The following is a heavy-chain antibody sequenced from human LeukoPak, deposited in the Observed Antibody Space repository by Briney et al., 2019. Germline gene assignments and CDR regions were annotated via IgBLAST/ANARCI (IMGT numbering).Heavy chain of an antibody. J-gene: IGHJ3*02. CDR2: IYYSGST. CDR1: GGSISSYY. Sequence: SETLSLTCTVSGGSISSYYWSWIRQPPGKGLEWIGYIYYSGSTNYNPSLKSRVTISVDTSKNQFSLKLSSVTAADTAVYYCARHVPQVSGYPDAFDIWGQGTMVTVSS. V-gene: IGHV4-59*08. D-gene: IGHD5-18*01. CDR3: ARHVPQVSGYPDAFDI.